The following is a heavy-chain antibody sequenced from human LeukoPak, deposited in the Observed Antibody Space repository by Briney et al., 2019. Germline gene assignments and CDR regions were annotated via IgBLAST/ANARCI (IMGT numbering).Heavy chain of an antibody. CDR1: GYTFTSYD. V-gene: IGHV1-8*03. CDR3: ARGRGGGAYYYYYMDV. CDR2: MNPNSGNT. J-gene: IGHJ6*03. Sequence: GASVKVSCKASGYTFTSYDINWVRQATGQGLEWMGWMNPNSGNTGYAQKFQGRVTITRNTSISTAYMELSSLRSEDTAVYYCARGRGGGAYYYYYMDVWGKGTTVTVSS. D-gene: IGHD3-16*01.